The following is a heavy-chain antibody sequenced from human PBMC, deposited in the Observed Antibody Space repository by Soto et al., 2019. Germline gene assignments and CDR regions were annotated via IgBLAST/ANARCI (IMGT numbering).Heavy chain of an antibody. CDR3: ARDRSSDPNYYSGMDV. Sequence: QVQLVQSGAEVKKPGSSVKVSCKASGGTFSSYAITWVRQAPGQGLEWMGRIIPILGIENYAQKFQDRVTITSDKSTSTVYMELSSLRSEDTAVYYCARDRSSDPNYYSGMDVWGKGTTVTVSS. J-gene: IGHJ6*04. V-gene: IGHV1-69*04. CDR1: GGTFSSYA. CDR2: IIPILGIE. D-gene: IGHD6-19*01.